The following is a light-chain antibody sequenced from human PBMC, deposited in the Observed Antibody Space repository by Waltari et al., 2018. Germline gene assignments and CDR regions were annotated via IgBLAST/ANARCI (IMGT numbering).Light chain of an antibody. CDR1: QRVLYSSNNKNY. V-gene: IGKV4-1*01. CDR3: QQYYSTPRT. Sequence: DIVMTQSPDSLAVSLGERATINCKSSQRVLYSSNNKNYLAWYQQKPGQPPKLLIYWASTRESGVHDRFSGSGSGTDFTLTISSLQAEDVAVYYCQQYYSTPRTFGQGTRLEIK. CDR2: WAS. J-gene: IGKJ5*01.